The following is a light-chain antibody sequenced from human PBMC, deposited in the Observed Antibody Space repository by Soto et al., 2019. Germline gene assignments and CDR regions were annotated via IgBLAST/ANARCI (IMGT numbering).Light chain of an antibody. V-gene: IGLV1-44*01. Sequence: QSVLTQPPSASGTPGQRVTISCSGSSSNIGSNTVNWYQQLPGTAPKLLIYNNNQRPSGVPDRFSGSTSGTSASLAISGLQCEDEADYYCAAWDDSRFWVFGGGTKLTVL. CDR2: NNN. J-gene: IGLJ3*02. CDR1: SSNIGSNT. CDR3: AAWDDSRFWV.